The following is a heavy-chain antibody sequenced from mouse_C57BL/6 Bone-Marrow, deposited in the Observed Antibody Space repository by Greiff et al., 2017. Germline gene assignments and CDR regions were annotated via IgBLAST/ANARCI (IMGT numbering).Heavy chain of an antibody. J-gene: IGHJ2*01. V-gene: IGHV1-81*01. CDR2: IYPRSGNT. Sequence: QVQLKESGAELARPGASVKLSCKASGYTFTSSGISWVKPRTGQGLEWIGEIYPRSGNTYYNEKFKGKATLTADKSSSTAYMELRSLTSEDSAVYVCARGRYYGSRDPYYFDDWGQGTTLTVSS. D-gene: IGHD1-1*01. CDR3: ARGRYYGSRDPYYFDD. CDR1: GYTFTSSG.